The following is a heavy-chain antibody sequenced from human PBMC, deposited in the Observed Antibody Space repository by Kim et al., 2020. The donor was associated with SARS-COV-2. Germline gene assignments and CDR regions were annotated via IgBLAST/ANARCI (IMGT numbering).Heavy chain of an antibody. J-gene: IGHJ4*02. Sequence: GGSLRLSCAASGFTFSSYAMSWVRQAPGKGLEWVSAISGSGGSTYYADSVKGRFTISRDNSKNTLYLQMNSLRAEDTAVYYCAKSYYDSSGYYQGVAVDYWGRGTLSPSPQ. V-gene: IGHV3-23*01. D-gene: IGHD3-22*01. CDR2: ISGSGGST. CDR1: GFTFSSYA. CDR3: AKSYYDSSGYYQGVAVDY.